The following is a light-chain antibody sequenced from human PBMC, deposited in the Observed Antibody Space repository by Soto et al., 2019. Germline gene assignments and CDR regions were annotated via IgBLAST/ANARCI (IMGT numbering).Light chain of an antibody. CDR2: EVS. CDR1: SSDVGSYNL. J-gene: IGLJ1*01. CDR3: CSYAGSSTV. V-gene: IGLV2-23*02. Sequence: QSELTRVASGSRSPCHGITIFNSGTSSDVGSYNLVSWYQQHPGKAPKLMISEVSKRPSGVSNRFSGSKSGNTASLTISGLQAEDEADYYCCSYAGSSTVFGTGTKVTVL.